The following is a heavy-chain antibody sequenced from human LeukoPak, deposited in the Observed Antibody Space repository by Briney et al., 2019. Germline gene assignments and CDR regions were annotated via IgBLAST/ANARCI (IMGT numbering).Heavy chain of an antibody. CDR2: IYYSGST. CDR3: AKDSPYSSSWYYFDY. D-gene: IGHD6-13*01. CDR1: GGSISSYY. V-gene: IGHV4-59*01. Sequence: PSETLSLTCTVSGGSISSYYWSWIRQPPGKGLEWIGYIYYSGSTNYNPSLKSRVTISVDTSKNQFSLKLSSVTAADTAVYYCAKDSPYSSSWYYFDYWGQGTLVTVSS. J-gene: IGHJ4*02.